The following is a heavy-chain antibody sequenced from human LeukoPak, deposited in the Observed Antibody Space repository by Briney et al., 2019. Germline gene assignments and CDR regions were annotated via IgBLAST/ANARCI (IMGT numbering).Heavy chain of an antibody. D-gene: IGHD3-3*01. CDR3: ARGITIFGVPGRGDAFDI. J-gene: IGHJ3*02. Sequence: ASVKVSCKASGYTFTSYGISWVRQAPGQGLEWMGWISAYNGNTNYAQKLQGRVTMTTDTSTSTAYMELRSLRSDDTAVYYCARGITIFGVPGRGDAFDIWGQGTMVTVSS. CDR1: GYTFTSYG. V-gene: IGHV1-18*01. CDR2: ISAYNGNT.